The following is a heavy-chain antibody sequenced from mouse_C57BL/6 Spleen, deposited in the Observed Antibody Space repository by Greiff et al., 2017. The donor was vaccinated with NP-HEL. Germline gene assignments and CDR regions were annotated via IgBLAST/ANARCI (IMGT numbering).Heavy chain of an antibody. V-gene: IGHV1-18*01. J-gene: IGHJ2*01. D-gene: IGHD2-3*01. CDR3: ARKGGWGLFDY. Sequence: VQLKESGPELVKPGASVKIPCKASGYTFTDYNMDWVKQSHGKSLEWIGDINPNNGGTIYNQKFKGKATLTVDKSSSTAYMELRSLTSEDTAVYYCARKGGWGLFDYWGQGTTLTVSS. CDR2: INPNNGGT. CDR1: GYTFTDYN.